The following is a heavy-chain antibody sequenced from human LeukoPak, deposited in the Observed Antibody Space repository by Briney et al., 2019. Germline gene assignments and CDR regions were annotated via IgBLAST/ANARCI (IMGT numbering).Heavy chain of an antibody. CDR3: ESRRYDDSTCYLE. CDR2: IYYSGST. Sequence: SETLSLTCTISGGFISSSSYYWGWIRQPPGKGLEWIGDIYYSGSTYYNPALKSRVSMSIDTSKNQFSLELRSVAAADTALYYSESRRYDDSTCYLEGGQGNLVTVTS. CDR1: GGFISSSSYY. D-gene: IGHD3-22*01. J-gene: IGHJ1*01. V-gene: IGHV4-39*01.